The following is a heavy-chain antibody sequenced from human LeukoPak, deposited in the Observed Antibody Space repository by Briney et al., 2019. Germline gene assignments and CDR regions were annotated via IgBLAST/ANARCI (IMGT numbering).Heavy chain of an antibody. CDR2: ISSSGSTI. CDR3: ARVLHKRTYDSSVYYGY. V-gene: IGHV3-11*04. D-gene: IGHD3-22*01. Sequence: GGSLRLSCAASGFTFSDYYMSWIRQAPGKGREGVSYISSSGSTIYYADSVKGRFTISRDNAKNSLYLQMTSLRAEDTAVYYCARVLHKRTYDSSVYYGYWGQGTLVTVSS. J-gene: IGHJ4*02. CDR1: GFTFSDYY.